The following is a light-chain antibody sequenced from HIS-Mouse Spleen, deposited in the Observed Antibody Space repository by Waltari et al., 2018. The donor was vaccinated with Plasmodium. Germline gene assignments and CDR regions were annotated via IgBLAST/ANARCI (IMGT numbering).Light chain of an antibody. J-gene: IGLJ1*01. CDR2: EGS. Sequence: QSALTQPASVSGSPGQSIPISCTGTISDVGSYTLVSWYQQHPGKAPKHMSYEGSKRPSGVSNRFSGSKSGNTASLTISGLQAEDEADYYCCSYAGSSTYVFGTGTKVTVL. V-gene: IGLV2-23*01. CDR3: CSYAGSSTYV. CDR1: ISDVGSYTL.